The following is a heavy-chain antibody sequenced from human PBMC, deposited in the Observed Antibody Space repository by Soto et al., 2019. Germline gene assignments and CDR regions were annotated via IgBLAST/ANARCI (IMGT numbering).Heavy chain of an antibody. CDR1: GFTFSSYA. CDR2: ISGSGGST. CDR3: AKGANNAGYSSYYYYYYMDV. V-gene: IGHV3-23*01. J-gene: IGHJ6*03. D-gene: IGHD6-13*01. Sequence: GGYLRLSCAASGFTFSSYAMSWVRQAPGKGLEWVSAISGSGGSTYYADSVKGRFTISRDNSKNTLYLQMNSLRAEDTAVYYCAKGANNAGYSSYYYYYYMDVWGKGTTVTVSS.